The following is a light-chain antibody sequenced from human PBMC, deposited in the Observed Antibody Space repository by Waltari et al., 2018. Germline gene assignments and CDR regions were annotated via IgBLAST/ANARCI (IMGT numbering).Light chain of an antibody. V-gene: IGKV3-15*01. CDR3: QQYNNWPYT. CDR1: QSVSSN. J-gene: IGKJ2*01. Sequence: ELVMTQSPATLSVSPGERATLSCRASQSVSSNLAWYQQKPGQAPMLLIFGASTRATGIPARCSGSGSGTEFTLTISSLQSEDFAIYYCQQYNNWPYTFGQGTKLEIK. CDR2: GAS.